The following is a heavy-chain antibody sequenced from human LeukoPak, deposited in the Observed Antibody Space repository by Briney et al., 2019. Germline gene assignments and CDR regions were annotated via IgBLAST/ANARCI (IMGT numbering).Heavy chain of an antibody. CDR1: VYTFTGYY. D-gene: IGHD4-23*01. CDR3: ARAMTTVVSPPGIF. Sequence: ASVKVSCKASVYTFTGYYMHWVRQAPGQGLEWMGWINPNSGGTNYAQKFQGRVTMTRDTSISTAYMELSRLRSDDTAVYYCARAMTTVVSPPGIFWGQGTLVTVSS. V-gene: IGHV1-2*02. CDR2: INPNSGGT. J-gene: IGHJ4*02.